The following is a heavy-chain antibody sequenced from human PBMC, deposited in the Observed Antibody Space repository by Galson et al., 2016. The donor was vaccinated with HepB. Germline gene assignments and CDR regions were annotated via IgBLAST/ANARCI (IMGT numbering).Heavy chain of an antibody. D-gene: IGHD3-16*01. V-gene: IGHV4-31*03. CDR1: GASLSSGSYY. CDR2: IYHSGSSEST. Sequence: TLSLTCNVSGASLSSGSYYWSWFRKPPGKGLEWIGYIYHSGSSESTFYNRSLKSRVSISLATSKNHFSLDLTSVTVADTAVYYCARDVGDREGAFDFWGQGTLVTVSS. J-gene: IGHJ3*01. CDR3: ARDVGDREGAFDF.